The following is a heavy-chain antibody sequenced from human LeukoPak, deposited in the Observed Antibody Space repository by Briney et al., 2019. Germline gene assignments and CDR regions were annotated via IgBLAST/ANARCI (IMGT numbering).Heavy chain of an antibody. J-gene: IGHJ4*02. CDR3: ARLDYAPYYFDH. CDR2: IYYSGST. Sequence: PSETLSLTCTVSGGSISSYYWSWIRQPPGKGLEWIGYIYYSGSTNYNPSLKSRVTISVDTSKNQFSLKLSSVTAADTAVYYCARLDYAPYYFDHWGQGALVTVSS. CDR1: GGSISSYY. D-gene: IGHD3-10*01. V-gene: IGHV4-59*08.